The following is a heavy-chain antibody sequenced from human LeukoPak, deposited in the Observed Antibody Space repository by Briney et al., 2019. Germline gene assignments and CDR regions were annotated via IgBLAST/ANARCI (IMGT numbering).Heavy chain of an antibody. V-gene: IGHV4-38-2*02. D-gene: IGHD3-10*01. Sequence: PSETLSLTCTVSGYSISSDYYWGWIRQPPGKGLEWIGSIHHSGRTYYNPSLKSRVTISVDTSKNQFSLKLSSVTAADTAVYYCARTVVRGVIKNGLIDYWGQGTLVTVSS. CDR3: ARTVVRGVIKNGLIDY. CDR2: IHHSGRT. J-gene: IGHJ4*02. CDR1: GYSISSDYY.